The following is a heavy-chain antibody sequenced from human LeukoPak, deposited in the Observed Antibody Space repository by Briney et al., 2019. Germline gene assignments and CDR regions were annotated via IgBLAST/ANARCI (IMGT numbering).Heavy chain of an antibody. D-gene: IGHD2-8*02. J-gene: IGHJ4*02. CDR1: GFTFSYAW. Sequence: GGSLRLSCAASGFTFSYAWMSWVRQAPGKGLEWVSSISSSSSYIYYADSVKGRFTISRDNAKNSLYLQMNSLRAEDTAVYYCATLVEGHYADYWGQGTLVTVSS. CDR3: ATLVEGHYADY. V-gene: IGHV3-21*01. CDR2: ISSSSSYI.